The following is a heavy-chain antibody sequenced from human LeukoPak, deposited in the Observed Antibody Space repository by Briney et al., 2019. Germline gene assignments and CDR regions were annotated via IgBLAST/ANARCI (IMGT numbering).Heavy chain of an antibody. CDR2: NYYSGNT. CDR1: GGSISSSSYD. J-gene: IGHJ4*02. Sequence: PSETLSLTCTVSGGSISSSSYDWGWLRQRPGKGLEWIGCNYYSGNTYYNPSLKSRVTISLDTSKNKFSLKLSSVTAADTAVYYCARANMVRGVIFDYWGQGTLVTVSS. CDR3: ARANMVRGVIFDY. V-gene: IGHV4-39*07. D-gene: IGHD3-10*01.